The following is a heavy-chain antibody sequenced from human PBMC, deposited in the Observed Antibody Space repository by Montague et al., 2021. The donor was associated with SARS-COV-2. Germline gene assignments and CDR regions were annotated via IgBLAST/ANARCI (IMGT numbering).Heavy chain of an antibody. V-gene: IGHV4-4*02. D-gene: IGHD3/OR15-3a*01. J-gene: IGHJ4*02. CDR3: ARGGLGNRGFDY. CDR1: DVSFSTSTW. Sequence: SDTLSLTCVVSDVSFSTSTWWSWVRQSPGKGLEWVGEIYLSGFTQYNPSVKSRVSISLDDSRSQFSLRLTSVTAADTAVYFCARGGLGNRGFDYWGQGTLVTVSS. CDR2: IYLSGFT.